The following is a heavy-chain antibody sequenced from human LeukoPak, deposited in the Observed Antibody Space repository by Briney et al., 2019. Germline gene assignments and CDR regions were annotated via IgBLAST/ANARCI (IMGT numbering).Heavy chain of an antibody. V-gene: IGHV4-39*07. D-gene: IGHD1-7*01. CDR2: IYYSGST. Sequence: SETLSLTCTVSGGSISSSSYYWGWIRQPPGKGLEWIGSIYYSGSTYYNPSLKSRVTISVDTSKNQFSLKLSSVTAADTAVYYCATYIPGTTANWFDPWGQGTLVTVSS. CDR3: ATYIPGTTANWFDP. CDR1: GGSISSSSYY. J-gene: IGHJ5*02.